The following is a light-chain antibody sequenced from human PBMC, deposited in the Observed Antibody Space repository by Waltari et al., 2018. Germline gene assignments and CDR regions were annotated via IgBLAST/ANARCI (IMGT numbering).Light chain of an antibody. V-gene: IGLV1-47*01. J-gene: IGLJ2*01. CDR2: RNT. CDR1: SSDIGSKY. CDR3: AARDDSLSAPVF. Sequence: QSVLTQPPSASGTPGQRVTLSCSGISSDIGSKYVYWYQQLPGTAPKLLIYRNTQRPSGIPDRFSASKAGTSASLAISELRSEDEADYYCAARDDSLSAPVFFGGGTKLTVL.